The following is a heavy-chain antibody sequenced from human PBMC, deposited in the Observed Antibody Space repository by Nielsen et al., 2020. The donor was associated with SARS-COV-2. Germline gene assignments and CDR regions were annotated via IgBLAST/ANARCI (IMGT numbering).Heavy chain of an antibody. V-gene: IGHV3-15*01. J-gene: IGHJ6*02. CDR1: GFTFSNAW. D-gene: IGHD2-15*01. CDR2: IKSKTDGGTT. CDR3: TTVSVVVDYYYYGMDV. Sequence: GGSLRLSCAASGFTFSNAWMSWVRQAPGKGLEWVGRIKSKTDGGTTDYAALVKGRFTISRDDSKNTLYLQMNSLKTEDTAVYYCTTVSVVVDYYYYGMDVWGQGTTVTVSS.